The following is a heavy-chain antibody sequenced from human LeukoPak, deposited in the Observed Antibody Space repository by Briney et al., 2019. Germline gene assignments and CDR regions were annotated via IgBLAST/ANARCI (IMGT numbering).Heavy chain of an antibody. D-gene: IGHD4-23*01. J-gene: IGHJ4*02. Sequence: GGSLRLSCAASGFTFSSYAMTGVRQAPGKGLHWVSAISASGGSTYYADSVKGRFSISRDNSKNTLCLQMNSLRAEDTAVYYCAKYIGGSIDKYYFHYWGQGTLVTVSS. CDR3: AKYIGGSIDKYYFHY. CDR1: GFTFSSYA. V-gene: IGHV3-23*01. CDR2: ISASGGST.